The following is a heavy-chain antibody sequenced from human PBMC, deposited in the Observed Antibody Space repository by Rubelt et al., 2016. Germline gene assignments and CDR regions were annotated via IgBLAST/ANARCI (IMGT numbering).Heavy chain of an antibody. D-gene: IGHD6-19*01. CDR2: IYYSGST. CDR3: ARHPLSSGCPDY. J-gene: IGHJ4*02. V-gene: IGHV4-39*07. CDR1: GGSISSGTYY. Sequence: QLQLQESGPGLVKPSETLSLTCSVSGGSISSGTYYWGWIRQPPGKGLEWIGSIYYSGSTYYNPSLKSRITISVDTSKNQFSLKLSSVTAADTAVYYCARHPLSSGCPDYWGQGTLVTVSS.